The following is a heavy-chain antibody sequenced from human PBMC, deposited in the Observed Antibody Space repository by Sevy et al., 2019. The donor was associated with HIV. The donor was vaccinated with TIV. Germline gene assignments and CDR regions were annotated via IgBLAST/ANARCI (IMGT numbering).Heavy chain of an antibody. J-gene: IGHJ3*01. Sequence: ASVKVSCKSSGDTFNTYAISWVRQAPGQRLEWMGGIIPVLRSPDYAKMFQDRLTITADESTTTVYMELSGLRSDDTAIYYCARHRQLLILIPDGFHVWGQRTLVTVSS. V-gene: IGHV1-69*13. CDR1: GDTFNTYA. CDR2: IIPVLRSP. CDR3: ARHRQLLILIPDGFHV. D-gene: IGHD6-19*01.